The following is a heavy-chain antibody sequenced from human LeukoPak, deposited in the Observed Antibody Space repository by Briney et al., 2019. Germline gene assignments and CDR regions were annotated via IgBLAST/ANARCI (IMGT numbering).Heavy chain of an antibody. CDR3: ARDLAWGAY. CDR1: GFTFSIYT. D-gene: IGHD4/OR15-4a*01. V-gene: IGHV3-21*01. J-gene: IGHJ4*02. Sequence: GGSLRLSCVASGFTFSIYTMSWVRQAPGKGLEWVSSITSSSSSIYSADSGKGRLTISRDNAKNSLYLEMNSLRDEDTAVYYCARDLAWGAYWGQGTLVTVSS. CDR2: ITSSSSSI.